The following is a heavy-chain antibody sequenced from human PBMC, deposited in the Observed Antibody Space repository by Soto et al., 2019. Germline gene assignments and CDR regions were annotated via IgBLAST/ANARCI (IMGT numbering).Heavy chain of an antibody. CDR1: GYTFTSYG. CDR2: ISAYNGNT. V-gene: IGHV1-18*01. Sequence: ASVKVSCKASGYTFTSYGISWVRQAPGQGLEWMGWISAYNGNTNYAQKLQGRVTMTTDTSTSTAYMELRSLRSDDTAVYYCARSSITIFGVVEYYFDYWGQGTLVTVSS. D-gene: IGHD3-3*01. CDR3: ARSSITIFGVVEYYFDY. J-gene: IGHJ4*02.